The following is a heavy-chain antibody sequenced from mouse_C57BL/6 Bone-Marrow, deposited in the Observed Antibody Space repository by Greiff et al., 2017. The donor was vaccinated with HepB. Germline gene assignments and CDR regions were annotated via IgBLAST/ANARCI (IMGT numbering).Heavy chain of an antibody. CDR1: GYTFTDYY. D-gene: IGHD2-1*01. CDR2: MYPGSGNT. V-gene: IGHV1-84*01. J-gene: IGHJ2*01. CDR3: TRAYYCNYVDCDY. Sequence: QVQLQQSGPELVKPGASVKISCKASGYTFTDYYINWVKQRPGQGLEWIGWMYPGSGNTKYNEKFKGKATLTVDTSSSTAYMQLSSLTSEDAAVYFCTRAYYCNYVDCDYWGQGTTHT.